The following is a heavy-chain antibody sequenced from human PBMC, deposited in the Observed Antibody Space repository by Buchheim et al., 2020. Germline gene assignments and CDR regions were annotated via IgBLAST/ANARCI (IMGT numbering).Heavy chain of an antibody. Sequence: QVQLVESGGGVVQPGRSLRLSCAASGFTFSSYGMHWVRQAPGKGLEWVAVIWYDGSNKYYADSVKGRFTISRDNSKNTLYLKMNSMRAEDTAVYYCARDGDVVVVAAYFDYWGQGTL. CDR3: ARDGDVVVVAAYFDY. J-gene: IGHJ4*02. CDR2: IWYDGSNK. CDR1: GFTFSSYG. V-gene: IGHV3-33*01. D-gene: IGHD2-15*01.